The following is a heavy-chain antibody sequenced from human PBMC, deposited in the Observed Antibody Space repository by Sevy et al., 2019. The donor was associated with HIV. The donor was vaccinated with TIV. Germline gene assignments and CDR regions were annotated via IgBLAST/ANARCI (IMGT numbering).Heavy chain of an antibody. D-gene: IGHD4-4*01. J-gene: IGHJ4*02. V-gene: IGHV4-30-4*01. Sequence: SETLSITCTVSGGSISSGDYNWNWIRQPPGKGLEWIGYIYYSGLTYYNPSLKIRITLSVDTSENQFSLTLSSVTAADTAVYYCARSYSDYSNALAFDYWGQGTLVTVSS. CDR1: GGSISSGDYN. CDR3: ARSYSDYSNALAFDY. CDR2: IYYSGLT.